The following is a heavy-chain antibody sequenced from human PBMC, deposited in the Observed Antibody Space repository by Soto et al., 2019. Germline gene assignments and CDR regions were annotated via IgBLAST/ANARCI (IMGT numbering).Heavy chain of an antibody. CDR3: AKAGGSGYCSSTRCPMAS. D-gene: IGHD2-2*01. V-gene: IGHV3-23*01. CDR1: GFTFSSYA. CDR2: ISGSGGST. Sequence: GGSLRLSCAASGFTFSSYAMSWVRQAPGKGLEWVSAISGSGGSTYYADSVKGRFTISRDNSKNTLYLQIHSLRAEDTAIYYCAKAGGSGYCSSTRCPMASWGQGTLVTVSS. J-gene: IGHJ5*02.